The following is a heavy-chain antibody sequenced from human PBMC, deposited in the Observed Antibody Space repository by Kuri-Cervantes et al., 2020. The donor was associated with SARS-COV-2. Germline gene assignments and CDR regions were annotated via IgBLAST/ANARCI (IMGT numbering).Heavy chain of an antibody. V-gene: IGHV3-23*01. CDR1: GFTFTTYT. J-gene: IGHJ4*02. Sequence: LSLTCAAAGFTFTTYTMNWVRQAPGKGLEWVSTISGSGDNTHYADSVKGRFTISRDNSKNTVYLQMNSLRVEDTAVYFCAKVNGILGSAWYGRAHFDYWGQGTLVTVSS. CDR3: AKVNGILGSAWYGRAHFDY. CDR2: ISGSGDNT. D-gene: IGHD6-19*01.